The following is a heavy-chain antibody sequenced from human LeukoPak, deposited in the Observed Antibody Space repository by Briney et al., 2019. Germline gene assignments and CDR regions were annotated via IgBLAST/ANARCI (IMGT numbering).Heavy chain of an antibody. CDR2: INPNSGGT. D-gene: IGHD2-15*01. Sequence: ASVKVSCKASGYTFTSYYMHWVRQAPGQGLEWMGWINPNSGGTNYAQKFQGRVTMTRDTSISTAYMELSRLRSDDTAVYYCARDYEGEGYCSGGSCSYYYYYYMDVWGKGTTVTISS. J-gene: IGHJ6*03. CDR3: ARDYEGEGYCSGGSCSYYYYYYMDV. CDR1: GYTFTSYY. V-gene: IGHV1-2*02.